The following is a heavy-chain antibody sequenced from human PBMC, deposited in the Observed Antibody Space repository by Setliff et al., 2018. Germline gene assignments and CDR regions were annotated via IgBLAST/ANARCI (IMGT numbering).Heavy chain of an antibody. D-gene: IGHD6-19*01. CDR3: ASNPFNSGPPYYFDY. J-gene: IGHJ4*02. V-gene: IGHV4-34*01. CDR2: INHTGGT. CDR1: GGSFSGSF. Sequence: SETLSLTCAVYGGSFSGSFWSWIRQPPGKGLEWIGEINHTGGTNCTPSLKSRVTISVDTSKNQFSLKLDSVIVADTAVYYCASNPFNSGPPYYFDYWGQGTLVTVSS.